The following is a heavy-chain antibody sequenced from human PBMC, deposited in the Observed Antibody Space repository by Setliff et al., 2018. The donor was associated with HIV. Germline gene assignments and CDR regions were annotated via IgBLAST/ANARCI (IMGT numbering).Heavy chain of an antibody. CDR1: GYSISSDYY. CDR3: ASTASGVSGSYPAHAFDI. CDR2: FSPRGRT. J-gene: IGHJ3*02. Sequence: SETLSLTCAVSGYSISSDYYWGWIRQPPGKGLEWIGSFSPRGRTYQNGSLKSRVTISVDRSRNQFSLKLTSVTAADTAIYYCASTASGVSGSYPAHAFDIWGQGTMVTVSS. D-gene: IGHD3-10*01. V-gene: IGHV4-38-2*01.